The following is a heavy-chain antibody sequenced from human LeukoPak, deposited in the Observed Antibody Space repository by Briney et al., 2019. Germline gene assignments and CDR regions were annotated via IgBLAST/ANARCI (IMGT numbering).Heavy chain of an antibody. V-gene: IGHV3-30*01. CDR1: GFTFSSYA. CDR2: ISYDGSSK. Sequence: PGGSLRLSCAASGFTFSSYAMHWVRQAPGKGLEWVAVISYDGSSKYYADSVKGRFTISRDNSKNTLYLQMNSLRAEDTAVYYCARVRYSSSWLSDYWGQGTLVTVSS. D-gene: IGHD6-13*01. J-gene: IGHJ4*02. CDR3: ARVRYSSSWLSDY.